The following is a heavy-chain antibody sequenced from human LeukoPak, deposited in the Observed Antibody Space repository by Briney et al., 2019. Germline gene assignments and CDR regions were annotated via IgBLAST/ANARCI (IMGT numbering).Heavy chain of an antibody. Sequence: SETLSLTCTVSGGSISTYYWSWIRQPPGKGLEWIGYIYYSGSTNYNPSLKSRVTISVDTSKNQFSLKLTSVTAADTAVYYCASLTTADAFDIWGQGTMVTVSS. V-gene: IGHV4-59*01. D-gene: IGHD3-22*01. CDR3: ASLTTADAFDI. J-gene: IGHJ3*02. CDR2: IYYSGST. CDR1: GGSISTYY.